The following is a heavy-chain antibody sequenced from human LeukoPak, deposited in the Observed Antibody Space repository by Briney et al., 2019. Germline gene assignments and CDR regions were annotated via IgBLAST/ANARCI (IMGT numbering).Heavy chain of an antibody. CDR3: ARVGYDSSGSYKIDY. Sequence: SETLCLTCTVSGGSISSYYWSWIRQPPGKGLEWIGYIYYSGSTNYNPSLKSRVTISVDTSKNQFSLKLSSVTAADTAVYYCARVGYDSSGSYKIDYWGQGTLVTVSS. CDR2: IYYSGST. D-gene: IGHD3-22*01. V-gene: IGHV4-59*01. J-gene: IGHJ4*02. CDR1: GGSISSYY.